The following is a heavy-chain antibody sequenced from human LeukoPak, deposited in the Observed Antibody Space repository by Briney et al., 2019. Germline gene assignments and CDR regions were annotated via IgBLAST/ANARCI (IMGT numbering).Heavy chain of an antibody. D-gene: IGHD3-3*01. CDR2: ISNDGSIK. CDR3: VRGYYIFGS. CDR1: GFTFSDYY. Sequence: PGGSLRLSCAASGFTFSDYYMSWIRQAPGKGLEWVSYISNDGSIKHYADSVRGRFTIYRDNAKSSLYLQMNSLRAEDTAVYFCVRGYYIFGSWGQGTLVIVSP. V-gene: IGHV3-11*04. J-gene: IGHJ4*02.